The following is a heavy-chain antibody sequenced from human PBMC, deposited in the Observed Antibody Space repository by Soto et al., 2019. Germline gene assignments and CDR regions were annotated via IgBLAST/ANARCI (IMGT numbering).Heavy chain of an antibody. V-gene: IGHV1-18*01. CDR3: ARVPSGYCTNGVCYGIYYYYCGMDV. CDR1: GYTFTSYG. J-gene: IGHJ6*02. D-gene: IGHD2-8*01. CDR2: ISAYNGNT. Sequence: QVQLVQSGAEVKKPGASVKVSCKASGYTFTSYGISWVRQAPGQGLEWMGWISAYNGNTNFAQKLQGRVTMTTDTSTSTAYMELSSLSSDDPAVYYCARVPSGYCTNGVCYGIYYYYCGMDVWGQGTPVTVSS.